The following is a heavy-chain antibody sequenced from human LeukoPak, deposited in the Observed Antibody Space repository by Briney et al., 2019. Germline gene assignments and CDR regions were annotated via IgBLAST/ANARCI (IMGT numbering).Heavy chain of an antibody. V-gene: IGHV4-59*01. CDR2: LYYSGST. Sequence: SETLSLTCSVSGGSISSYYWSWIRQPPGKGLEWIGYLYYSGSTNSNPSLKSRVTMSVDTAKNQFSLKLRSVTAADTAVYYCARGGSGISNAFDIWGQGTMVTVSS. D-gene: IGHD3-10*01. CDR1: GGSISSYY. J-gene: IGHJ3*02. CDR3: ARGGSGISNAFDI.